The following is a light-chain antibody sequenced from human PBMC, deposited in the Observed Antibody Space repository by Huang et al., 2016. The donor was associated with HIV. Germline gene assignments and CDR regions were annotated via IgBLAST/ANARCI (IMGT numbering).Light chain of an antibody. CDR1: QDINTY. CDR3: QQYYSFPLT. CDR2: ATS. J-gene: IGKJ1*01. V-gene: IGKV1-8*01. Sequence: AIRITQSPSSLSASTGDKVSITCRASQDINTYLAWYQQKPGKPPSLLNYATSTLQSGVPSRFSGSGSGTDFTLTITHLQSEDFATYYCQQYYSFPLTFGQGSQVEV.